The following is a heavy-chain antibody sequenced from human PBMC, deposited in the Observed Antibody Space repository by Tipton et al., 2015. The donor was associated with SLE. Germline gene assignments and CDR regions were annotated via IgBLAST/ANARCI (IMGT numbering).Heavy chain of an antibody. Sequence: TLSLTCTVSGGSISNYFWAWIRQPPGKGLEWIAYIYYSGSTDYNPSLRSRVNISVDTSKNQFYLTLSSVTAADTAVYYCARASWRGYFDYWGQGTLVTVSS. D-gene: IGHD3-3*01. CDR3: ARASWRGYFDY. J-gene: IGHJ4*02. CDR1: GGSISNYF. CDR2: IYYSGST. V-gene: IGHV4-59*01.